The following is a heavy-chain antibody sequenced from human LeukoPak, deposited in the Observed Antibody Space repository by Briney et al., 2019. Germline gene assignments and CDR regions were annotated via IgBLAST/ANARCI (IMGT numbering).Heavy chain of an antibody. CDR3: ARGEALRQDYGLDV. CDR2: IYYSGST. J-gene: IGHJ6*02. CDR1: GGSINGYY. Sequence: RSETLSPTCTVSGGSINGYYWTWIRQPPGKGLEWIGYIYYSGSTNYNPSLRSRVTISIDTSKNQFSLNLISVTAADTALYYCARGEALRQDYGLDVWGQGTTVTVSS. V-gene: IGHV4-59*01.